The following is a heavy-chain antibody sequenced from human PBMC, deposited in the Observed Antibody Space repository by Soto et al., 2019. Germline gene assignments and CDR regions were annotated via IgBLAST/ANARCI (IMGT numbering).Heavy chain of an antibody. Sequence: PGGSLRLSCTASGFTFGDYAMSWFRQAPGKGLEWVGFIRSKAYGGTTEYAASVKGRFTISRDDSKSIAYLQMNSLKTEDTAVYYCTREKYSSSSYRSGYYYYMDVWGKGTTVTVSS. D-gene: IGHD6-6*01. CDR1: GFTFGDYA. V-gene: IGHV3-49*03. CDR2: IRSKAYGGTT. CDR3: TREKYSSSSYRSGYYYYMDV. J-gene: IGHJ6*03.